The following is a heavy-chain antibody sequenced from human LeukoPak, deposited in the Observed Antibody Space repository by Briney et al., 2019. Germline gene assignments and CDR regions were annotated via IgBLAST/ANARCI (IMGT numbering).Heavy chain of an antibody. CDR1: GFTSSSYW. CDR3: ARYGYGDYPFDY. CDR2: IKRDGSDK. V-gene: IGHV3-7*01. J-gene: IGHJ4*02. D-gene: IGHD4-17*01. Sequence: PGGSLRLSCAASGFTSSSYWMSWVRQAPGKGLEWVANIKRDGSDKYYVGSVEGRFTISRDNAKNTLYLQMNSLRAEDTAVYYCARYGYGDYPFDYWGQGTLVTVSS.